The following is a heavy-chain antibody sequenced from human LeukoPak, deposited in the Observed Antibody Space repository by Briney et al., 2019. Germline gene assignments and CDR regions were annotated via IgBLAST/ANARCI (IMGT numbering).Heavy chain of an antibody. J-gene: IGHJ5*02. V-gene: IGHV4-61*02. D-gene: IGHD6-13*01. CDR1: GYSISSGYY. CDR3: ARGEYSSSPAWFDP. Sequence: SETLSLTCTVSGYSISSGYYWGWIRQPAGKGLEWIGRIYTSGSTNYNPSLKSRVTISVDTSKNQFSLKLSSVTAADTAVYYCARGEYSSSPAWFDPWGQGTLVTVSS. CDR2: IYTSGST.